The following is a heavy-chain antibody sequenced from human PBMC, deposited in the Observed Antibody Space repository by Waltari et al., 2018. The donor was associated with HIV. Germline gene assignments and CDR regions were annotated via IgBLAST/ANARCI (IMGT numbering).Heavy chain of an antibody. CDR2: INGETGNT. CDR3: ASGFRETAMDIDF. CDR1: GYSFPDFA. D-gene: IGHD5-18*01. J-gene: IGHJ4*02. V-gene: IGHV1-3*01. Sequence: QVHLVQSGTEVKRPGASVTVSCRDSGYSFPDFAVHWVRQVPGQSLEWMGWINGETGNTKFSHKFEDRVVFDKDTSASTVYMELRRLRSEDTAVFYCASGFRETAMDIDFWGQGTLVTVSS.